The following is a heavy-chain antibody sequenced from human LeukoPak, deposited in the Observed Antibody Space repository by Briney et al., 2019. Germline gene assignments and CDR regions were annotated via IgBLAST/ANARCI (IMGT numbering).Heavy chain of an antibody. CDR1: GGSISSSSYY. CDR2: IYYSGST. CDR3: ARGWTSGWYGANFDY. V-gene: IGHV4-39*01. D-gene: IGHD6-19*01. J-gene: IGHJ4*02. Sequence: PETLSLTCTVFGGSISSSSYYGGWIRPPPGKGLEWIGCIYYSGSTYYNPSRTSRVTISVRPSTNQFSLKLSSVTAADTTVYYCARGWTSGWYGANFDYWGQGTLVTVSS.